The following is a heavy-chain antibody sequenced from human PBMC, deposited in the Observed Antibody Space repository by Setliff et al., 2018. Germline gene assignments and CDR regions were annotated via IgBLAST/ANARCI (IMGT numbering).Heavy chain of an antibody. J-gene: IGHJ4*02. CDR2: NSA. D-gene: IGHD2-2*01. Sequence: GASVKVSCKTSGYTFTNFGINWVRRAPGQGLEWMGWNSAYAQKFQGRVTMTTDTPTSTAYMELRSLRSDDTAVYYCARGPPDFVVVPAAAKFDFWGQGTLVTVSS. CDR3: ARGPPDFVVVPAAAKFDF. V-gene: IGHV1-18*01. CDR1: GYTFTNFG.